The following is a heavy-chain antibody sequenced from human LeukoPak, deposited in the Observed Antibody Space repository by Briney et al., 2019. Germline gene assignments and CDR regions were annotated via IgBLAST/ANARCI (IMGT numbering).Heavy chain of an antibody. CDR2: IYSGGNT. V-gene: IGHV3-53*01. CDR3: VRDSSKFGL. J-gene: IGHJ4*02. Sequence: GGSLRLSCAASGFTVSNNYMSWVRQAPGRGLEWVSVIYSGGNTYYIDSVKGRFTISRDNSKNTVYLQMNSLRVEDTAVYYCVRDSSKFGLWGQGTLVTVSS. D-gene: IGHD3-10*01. CDR1: GFTVSNNY.